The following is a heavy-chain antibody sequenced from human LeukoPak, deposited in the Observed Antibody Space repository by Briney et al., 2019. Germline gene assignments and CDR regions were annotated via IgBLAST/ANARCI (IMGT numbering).Heavy chain of an antibody. D-gene: IGHD3-10*01. CDR1: GYTFTSYG. CDR3: ARDPHVTMVRGVDHAFDI. J-gene: IGHJ3*02. V-gene: IGHV1-18*01. CDR2: ISAYNGNT. Sequence: GASVKVSCKASGYTFTSYGISWVRQAPGQGLVWMGWISAYNGNTNYAQKLQGRVTMTTDTSTSTAYMELRSLRSDDTAVYYCARDPHVTMVRGVDHAFDIWGQGTMVTVSS.